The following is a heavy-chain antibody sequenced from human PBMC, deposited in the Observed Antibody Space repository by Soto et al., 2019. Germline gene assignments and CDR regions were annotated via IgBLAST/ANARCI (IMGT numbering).Heavy chain of an antibody. CDR2: IYYSGST. D-gene: IGHD5-12*01. Sequence: SETLSLTCTVSGGSISSYYWSWIRQPPGKGLEWIGYIYYSGSTNYNPSLKSRVTISVDTSKNQFSLKLSSVTAADTAVYYCARHSAIVATILFDYWGQGTLVIGSS. J-gene: IGHJ4*02. V-gene: IGHV4-59*08. CDR3: ARHSAIVATILFDY. CDR1: GGSISSYY.